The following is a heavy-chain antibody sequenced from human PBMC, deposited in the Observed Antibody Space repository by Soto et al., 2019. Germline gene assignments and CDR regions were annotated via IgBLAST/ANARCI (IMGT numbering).Heavy chain of an antibody. J-gene: IGHJ6*01. Sequence: ASVKVSCKASGYTFTSYAMHWVRQAPGQRLEWMGWINAGNGNTKYSQKFQGRVTITRDTSASTAYMELSSLRSEDTAVYYCARVGYSSSLYYYYGMDVWGQGTTVTVSS. CDR2: INAGNGNT. CDR3: ARVGYSSSLYYYYGMDV. D-gene: IGHD6-13*01. V-gene: IGHV1-3*01. CDR1: GYTFTSYA.